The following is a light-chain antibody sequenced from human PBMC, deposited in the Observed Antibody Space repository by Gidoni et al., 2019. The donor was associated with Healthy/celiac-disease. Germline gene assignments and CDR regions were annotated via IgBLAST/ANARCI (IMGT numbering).Light chain of an antibody. J-gene: IGLJ3*02. CDR2: EGS. Sequence: QSALTPPASFSGSPGQPITISCTGTSSDVGSYNIFSWYQQHPGKSPKLMIYEGSKRPSGVSNRFSGSKSGNTASLTISGLQAEDEADYYCCADAGSSTWVFGGGTKLTVL. CDR3: CADAGSSTWV. V-gene: IGLV2-23*01. CDR1: SSDVGSYNI.